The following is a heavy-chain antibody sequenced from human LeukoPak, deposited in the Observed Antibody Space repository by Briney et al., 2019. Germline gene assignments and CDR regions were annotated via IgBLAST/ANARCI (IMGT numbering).Heavy chain of an antibody. CDR1: GFTFGDYA. J-gene: IGHJ4*02. V-gene: IGHV3-49*04. CDR2: IRSKAHGGTT. CDR3: TRDPSAMINY. Sequence: GGSLRLSCTASGFTFGDYAMSWVRQAPGKGLEWVGFIRSKAHGGTTEYAASVKGRFTISRDDSKSIAYLQMNSLKTEDTAVYYCTRDPSAMINYWGQGTLVTVSS. D-gene: IGHD2-2*01.